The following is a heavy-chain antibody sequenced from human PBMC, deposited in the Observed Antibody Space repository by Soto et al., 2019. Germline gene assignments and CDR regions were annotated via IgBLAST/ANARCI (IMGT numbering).Heavy chain of an antibody. CDR1: GFTFNNYA. J-gene: IGHJ4*02. CDR3: ARYDFWSGTFDY. Sequence: EVHLLDSGGGLVQPGGSLRLSCAASGFTFNNYAMSWVRQAPGKGLEWVSAISGSAENTYYADFVKGRFTISRENSKNTLYLQLNGLRAEDTAVYYCARYDFWSGTFDYWGQGTLVTVSS. CDR2: ISGSAENT. D-gene: IGHD3-3*01. V-gene: IGHV3-23*01.